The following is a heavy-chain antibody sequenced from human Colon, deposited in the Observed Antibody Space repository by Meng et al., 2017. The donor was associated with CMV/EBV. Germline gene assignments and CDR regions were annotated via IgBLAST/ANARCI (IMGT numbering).Heavy chain of an antibody. D-gene: IGHD2-2*01. Sequence: GESLKISCAASGFTFSTYAMHWVRQAPGKGLEWVAFIRYNGESKLYADSVRGRFTISRDNANNMLYLQMNSLKPEDTSLYYCAKVNTEYCSSVSCPKGGFDPWGQGTLVTVSS. CDR3: AKVNTEYCSSVSCPKGGFDP. CDR2: IRYNGESK. J-gene: IGHJ5*02. CDR1: GFTFSTYA. V-gene: IGHV3-30*02.